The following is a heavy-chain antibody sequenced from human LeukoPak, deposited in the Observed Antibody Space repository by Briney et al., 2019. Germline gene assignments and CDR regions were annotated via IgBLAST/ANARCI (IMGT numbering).Heavy chain of an antibody. Sequence: SETLSLTCAVYGGSLNDYHWSWIRQTPGKGLEWIGEIHRSGSTNSNPSLKSRVKMSVDTSKNQFSLKLSSVTAADTAVYYCAKVDTAMDSYAFDIWGQGTLVTVSS. D-gene: IGHD5-18*01. CDR3: AKVDTAMDSYAFDI. V-gene: IGHV4-34*01. CDR1: GGSLNDYH. J-gene: IGHJ4*02. CDR2: IHRSGST.